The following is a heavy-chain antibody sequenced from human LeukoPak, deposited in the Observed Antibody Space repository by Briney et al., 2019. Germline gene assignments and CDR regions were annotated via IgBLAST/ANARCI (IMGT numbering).Heavy chain of an antibody. Sequence: GGSLRLPCAASGFTFSDYYMSWIRQAPGKGLEWVSYISSSGSTIYYADSVKGRFTISRDNAKNSLYLQMNSLRAEDTAVYYCARSTYYDFWTGPGGMDVWGQGTTVTVSS. CDR2: ISSSGSTI. J-gene: IGHJ6*02. D-gene: IGHD3-3*01. CDR3: ARSTYYDFWTGPGGMDV. CDR1: GFTFSDYY. V-gene: IGHV3-11*01.